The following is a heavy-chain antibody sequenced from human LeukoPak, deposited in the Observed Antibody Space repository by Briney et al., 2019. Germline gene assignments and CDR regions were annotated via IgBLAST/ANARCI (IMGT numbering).Heavy chain of an antibody. CDR1: GYTSTTHD. CDR3: ARESGWTDNWLDS. D-gene: IGHD6-19*01. CDR2: MNPNSGIT. Sequence: ASVKVSCKASGYTSTTHDINWVRQAPGQGLEWLGWMNPNSGITGYAQKFQGRVNMTRDTSRSTVYMQLGSLRHDDTAVYYCARESGWTDNWLDSWGQGTLVTVSS. J-gene: IGHJ5*01. V-gene: IGHV1-8*01.